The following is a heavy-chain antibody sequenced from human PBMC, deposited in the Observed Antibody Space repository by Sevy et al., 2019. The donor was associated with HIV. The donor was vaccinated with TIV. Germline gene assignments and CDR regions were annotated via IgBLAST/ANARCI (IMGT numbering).Heavy chain of an antibody. J-gene: IGHJ6*02. Sequence: GGSLRLSCAASGFTFSNAWMSWVRQAPGKGLEWVGRIKSKTDGGTTDYAAPVKGRFTISRDDSKNTMYLQMNSLKTEDTAVYYCTTGSYDFWSGYYSYGMDVWGQGTTVTVSS. D-gene: IGHD3-3*01. V-gene: IGHV3-15*01. CDR3: TTGSYDFWSGYYSYGMDV. CDR1: GFTFSNAW. CDR2: IKSKTDGGTT.